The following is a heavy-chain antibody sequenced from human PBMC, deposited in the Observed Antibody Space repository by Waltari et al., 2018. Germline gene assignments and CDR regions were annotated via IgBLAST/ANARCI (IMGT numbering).Heavy chain of an antibody. Sequence: EVQLVESGGGLVKPGGSLRLSCAASGFSFSIYIMNWVRQAPGKGLEWVGSISSPGKNIFYADSVKGRLTISRDDTKNSLYLQMSSLRVEDTAMYFCASVGSSWYFDYWGQGAPVTVSS. CDR2: ISSPGKNI. J-gene: IGHJ4*02. D-gene: IGHD6-13*01. CDR1: GFSFSIYI. CDR3: ASVGSSWYFDY. V-gene: IGHV3-21*01.